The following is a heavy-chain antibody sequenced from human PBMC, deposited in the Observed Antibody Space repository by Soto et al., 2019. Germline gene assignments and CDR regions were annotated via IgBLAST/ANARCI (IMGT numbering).Heavy chain of an antibody. Sequence: KPSETLSLTCAVYGGSFSGYYWSWIRQPPGKGLEWIGEINHSGSTNYNPSLKSRVTISVDTSKNQFSLKLSSVTAADTAVYYCAIERVGWPTHVWGQGTTVTVSS. CDR2: INHSGST. D-gene: IGHD1-26*01. V-gene: IGHV4-34*01. CDR3: AIERVGWPTHV. CDR1: GGSFSGYY. J-gene: IGHJ6*02.